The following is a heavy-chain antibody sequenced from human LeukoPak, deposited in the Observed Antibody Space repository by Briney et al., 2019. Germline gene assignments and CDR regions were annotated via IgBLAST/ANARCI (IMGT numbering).Heavy chain of an antibody. J-gene: IGHJ4*02. CDR1: GFTFRSCW. V-gene: IGHV3-74*01. CDR2: INSDGIRT. D-gene: IGHD1-7*01. Sequence: GRSLRLSCAASGFTFRSCWMHCVPQAPGKGLVGVARINSDGIRTSYADSVKGRFTISRDNAKNTLYLHMSSLRVEDTAVYYCARVTSLTGTIFDSWGQGTLVTVSS. CDR3: ARVTSLTGTIFDS.